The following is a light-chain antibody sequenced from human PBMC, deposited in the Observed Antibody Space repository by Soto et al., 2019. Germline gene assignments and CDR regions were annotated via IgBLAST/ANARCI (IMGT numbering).Light chain of an antibody. CDR2: DAS. V-gene: IGKV3-11*01. Sequence: EIVLTQSPATLSLSPGERATLSCGASQSVSSYLAWYQQKPGQAPRLLIYDASNRATGIPARFSGSGSGTDFTLTISSLEPEDFAVYYCQQYGSSSWSFGQGTKVDIK. CDR1: QSVSSY. CDR3: QQYGSSSWS. J-gene: IGKJ1*01.